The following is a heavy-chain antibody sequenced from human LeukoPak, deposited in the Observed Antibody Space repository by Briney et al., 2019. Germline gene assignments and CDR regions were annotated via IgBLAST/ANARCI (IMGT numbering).Heavy chain of an antibody. V-gene: IGHV4-34*01. Sequence: SETLSLTCAVYGGSFSGYYWSWIRQPPGKGLEWIGEINHYGSTNYNPSLKSRATISLDTSKNQFSLELRSVTAADTAIYYCARGLPVWGQGTLVTVSS. D-gene: IGHD6-19*01. CDR2: INHYGST. CDR1: GGSFSGYY. CDR3: ARGLPV. J-gene: IGHJ4*02.